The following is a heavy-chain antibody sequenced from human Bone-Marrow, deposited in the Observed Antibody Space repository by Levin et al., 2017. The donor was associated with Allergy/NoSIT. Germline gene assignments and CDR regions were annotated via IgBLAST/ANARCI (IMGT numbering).Heavy chain of an antibody. D-gene: IGHD3-22*01. V-gene: IGHV1-24*01. Sequence: ASVKVSCKVSGYTLTELSMHWVRQAPGKGLEWMGGFDPEDGETIYAQKFQGRVTMTEDTSTDTAYMELSSLRSEDTAVYYCATVYDSSGPLPRGEVAFDSWGQGTMVTVSS. CDR3: ATVYDSSGPLPRGEVAFDS. CDR1: GYTLTELS. J-gene: IGHJ3*02. CDR2: FDPEDGET.